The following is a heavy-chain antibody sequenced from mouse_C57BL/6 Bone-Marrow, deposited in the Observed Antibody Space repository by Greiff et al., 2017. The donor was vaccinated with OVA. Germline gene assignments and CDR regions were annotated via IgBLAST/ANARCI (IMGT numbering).Heavy chain of an antibody. V-gene: IGHV1-66*01. Sequence: VQLQQSGPELVKPGASVKISCKASGYSFTSYYIHWVKQRPGQGLEWIGWIYPGSGNTKYNEKFKGKATLTADTSSNTAYMQLSSLTTEDSAIYYCARRGSSPWFAYWGQGTLVTVSA. CDR1: GYSFTSYY. CDR3: ARRGSSPWFAY. D-gene: IGHD1-1*01. J-gene: IGHJ3*01. CDR2: IYPGSGNT.